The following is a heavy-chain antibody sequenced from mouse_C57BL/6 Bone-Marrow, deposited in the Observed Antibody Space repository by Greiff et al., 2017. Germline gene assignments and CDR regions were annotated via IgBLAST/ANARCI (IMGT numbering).Heavy chain of an antibody. J-gene: IGHJ4*01. CDR1: GFTFNTYA. CDR2: IRSKSSNYAT. D-gene: IGHD2-4*01. CDR3: VRVSDYDGGYAMDY. V-gene: IGHV10-3*01. Sequence: VQLKESGGGLVQPKGSLKLSCAASGFTFNTYAMHWVRQAPGKGLEWVARIRSKSSNYATYYADSVKDRFTISRDDSQSMLYLQMNNLKTEDTAMYYCVRVSDYDGGYAMDYWGQGTSVTVSS.